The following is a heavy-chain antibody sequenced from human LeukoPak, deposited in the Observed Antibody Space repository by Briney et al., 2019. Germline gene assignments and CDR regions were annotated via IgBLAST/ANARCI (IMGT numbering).Heavy chain of an antibody. J-gene: IGHJ5*02. CDR1: GFTFSRYW. Sequence: PGGSLRLSCAASGFTFSRYWMSWVRQAPGKGLEWVANIKQDGSEKYYVDSVKGPVTISRENAKNTLYLKMNSLRAEDTAVYYCARENEDDYGDYVPWFDPWGQGTLVTVSS. D-gene: IGHD4-17*01. CDR2: IKQDGSEK. CDR3: ARENEDDYGDYVPWFDP. V-gene: IGHV3-7*01.